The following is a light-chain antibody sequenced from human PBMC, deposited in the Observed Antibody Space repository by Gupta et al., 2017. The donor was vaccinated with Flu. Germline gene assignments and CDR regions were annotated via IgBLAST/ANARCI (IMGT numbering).Light chain of an antibody. CDR3: QSYDSSLSGGV. V-gene: IGLV1-40*01. CDR1: SSNIGAGYD. CDR2: GNG. J-gene: IGLJ2*01. Sequence: QSVLPQPPSVSGAPGQRVTISCTGSSSNIGAGYDVHWYQQLPGTAPKLLIYGNGNRPSGVPDRFSGSKSGTSASLAITGLQAEDEADYYCQSYDSSLSGGVFGGGTKLTVL.